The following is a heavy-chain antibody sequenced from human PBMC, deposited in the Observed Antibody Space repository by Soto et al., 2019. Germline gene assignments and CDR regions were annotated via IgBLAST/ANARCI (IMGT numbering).Heavy chain of an antibody. J-gene: IGHJ4*02. CDR1: GYRFSTYD. D-gene: IGHD3-10*01. Sequence: QVQLVQSETEVAEPGASVRLSLKTSGYRFSTYDLSWVREAPGQGMEWMGWTVAISESTIYAQKFQGRVTVTTDRSTHTGYLELSRLTSDDTALYYCARVAGYGSGSRHFDNWGQGTLVTVSS. CDR2: TVAISEST. CDR3: ARVAGYGSGSRHFDN. V-gene: IGHV1-18*01.